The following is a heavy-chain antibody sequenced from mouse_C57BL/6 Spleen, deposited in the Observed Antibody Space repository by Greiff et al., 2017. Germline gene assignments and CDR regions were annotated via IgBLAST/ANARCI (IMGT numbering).Heavy chain of an antibody. CDR3: ARSSYEYAMDY. CDR1: GYSITNGNHW. CDR2: ISSSGST. V-gene: IGHV3-4*01. J-gene: IGHJ4*01. D-gene: IGHD1-1*01. Sequence: VQLQQSGPALVKPSQTVSLTCTVTGYSITNGNHWWNWIRQVPGSKLEWIGYISSSGSTDSNPSLKSPISITSNTSKNQLFLQLNSVTTEDIATSYCARSSYEYAMDYWGQGTSVTVSS.